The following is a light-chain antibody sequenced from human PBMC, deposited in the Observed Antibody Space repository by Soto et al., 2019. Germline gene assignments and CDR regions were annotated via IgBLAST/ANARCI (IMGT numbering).Light chain of an antibody. J-gene: IGKJ4*01. Sequence: EIVMTQSPATLSVSPGGRASLSCRASQSVSSNLAWYQQKPGQAPRILMYDASTRATGIPARFSGSGSGTDFTLIISSLEPEDFAVYYCQQRANWPLTFGGGTKVDIK. CDR1: QSVSSN. V-gene: IGKV3-11*01. CDR3: QQRANWPLT. CDR2: DAS.